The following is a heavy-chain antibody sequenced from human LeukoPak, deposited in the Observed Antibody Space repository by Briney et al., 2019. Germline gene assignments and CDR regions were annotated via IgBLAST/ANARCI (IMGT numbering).Heavy chain of an antibody. D-gene: IGHD3-10*01. CDR1: GFTFSSYW. J-gene: IGHJ4*02. V-gene: IGHV3-7*01. CDR2: IKQDGSEK. CDR3: ASKDVLWFGEWAY. Sequence: GGSLRLSCAASGFTFSSYWMSWVRQAPGKGLEWVANIKQDGSEKYYVDSVKGRFTISRDNAKNSLYLQMNSLRAEDTAVYYCASKDVLWFGEWAYWGQGTLVTVSS.